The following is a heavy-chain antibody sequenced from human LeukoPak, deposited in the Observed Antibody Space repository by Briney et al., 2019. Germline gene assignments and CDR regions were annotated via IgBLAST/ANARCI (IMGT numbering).Heavy chain of an antibody. D-gene: IGHD5/OR15-5a*01. Sequence: SETQSLTCTVSGGSISNSSYYWGWIRQPPGQGLEWIGSIYYSGSTYYNPSLKSRVTISVDTSKNQFSLKLSSVTAADTAVYYCARGQTIVFYDYWGQGTLVTVSS. CDR3: ARGQTIVFYDY. J-gene: IGHJ4*02. CDR2: IYYSGST. CDR1: GGSISNSSYY. V-gene: IGHV4-39*07.